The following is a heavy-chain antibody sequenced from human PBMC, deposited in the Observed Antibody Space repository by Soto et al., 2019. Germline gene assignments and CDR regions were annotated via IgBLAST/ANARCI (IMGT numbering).Heavy chain of an antibody. CDR2: IYYSGST. CDR3: ARDKTIAVAGLYYYYYGMDV. Sequence: PSETLSLTCTVSVGSIISGGYYWSWIRQHPGKGLEWIGNIYYSGSTYYNPSLKSRVTISVDTSKNQFSLKLSSVTAADTAVYYCARDKTIAVAGLYYYYYGMDVWGQGTTVTVSS. V-gene: IGHV4-31*03. D-gene: IGHD6-19*01. CDR1: VGSIISGGYY. J-gene: IGHJ6*02.